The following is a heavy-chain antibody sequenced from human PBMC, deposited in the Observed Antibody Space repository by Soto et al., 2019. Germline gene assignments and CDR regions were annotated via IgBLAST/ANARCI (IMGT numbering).Heavy chain of an antibody. Sequence: GGSLRLSCVASGFTFRTYTINWVRQAPGKGLEWVSGIRGFSPYTYYAESVKGRFTISRDNSKNTLYLQMNSLRAEDTAVYYCAKSLSSSWYNWFDPWGQGTLVTVSS. J-gene: IGHJ5*02. CDR2: IRGFSPYT. D-gene: IGHD6-13*01. CDR3: AKSLSSSWYNWFDP. CDR1: GFTFRTYT. V-gene: IGHV3-23*01.